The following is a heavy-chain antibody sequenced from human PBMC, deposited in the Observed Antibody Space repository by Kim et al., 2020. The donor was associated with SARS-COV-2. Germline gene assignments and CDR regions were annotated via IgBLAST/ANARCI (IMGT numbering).Heavy chain of an antibody. CDR2: ISYDGSNK. J-gene: IGHJ4*02. V-gene: IGHV3-30*18. CDR1: GFTFSSYG. Sequence: GGSLRLSCAASGFTFSSYGMHWVRQAPGKGLEWVAVISYDGSNKYYADSVKGRFTISRDNSKNTLYLQMNSLRAEDTAVYYCAKAGYSSGYYYYLPLDYWGQGTLVTVSS. D-gene: IGHD3-22*01. CDR3: AKAGYSSGYYYYLPLDY.